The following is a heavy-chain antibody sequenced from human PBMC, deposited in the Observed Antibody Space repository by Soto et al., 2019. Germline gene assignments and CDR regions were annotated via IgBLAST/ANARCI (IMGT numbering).Heavy chain of an antibody. Sequence: QVQLVQSGAEVKKPGSSVKVSCKASGGTFSSYTISWVRQAPGQGLEWRGGIIPIFGTANHAQQLQGRVTITADETTSTADMELRSLRSEDTAVDYCARDQREAGGGSCFNWFDPWGQGTLVTVSS. CDR3: ARDQREAGGGSCFNWFDP. J-gene: IGHJ5*02. D-gene: IGHD2-15*01. V-gene: IGHV1-69*01. CDR1: GGTFSSYT. CDR2: IIPIFGTA.